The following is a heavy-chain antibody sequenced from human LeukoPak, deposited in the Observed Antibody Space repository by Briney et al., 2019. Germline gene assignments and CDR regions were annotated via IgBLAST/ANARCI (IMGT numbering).Heavy chain of an antibody. V-gene: IGHV3-48*03. CDR2: ISSSGSTI. CDR3: ARNFNQLLSY. CDR1: GFTFSSYE. D-gene: IGHD2-2*01. Sequence: GESLRLSCAASGFTFSSYEMNWVRQAPGKGLEWVSYISSSGSTIYYADSVKGRFTISRDNAKNSLFLQMNSLRAEDTAVYCCARNFNQLLSYWGQGTLVTVSS. J-gene: IGHJ4*02.